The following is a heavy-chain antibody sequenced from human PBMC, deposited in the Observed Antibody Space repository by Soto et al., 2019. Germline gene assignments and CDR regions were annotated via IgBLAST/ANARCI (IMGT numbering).Heavy chain of an antibody. V-gene: IGHV3-30*18. CDR3: AKSDGDYADAFDI. CDR2: ISYDGSNK. D-gene: IGHD4-17*01. Sequence: PGGSLILSCAASGCTFSSYGMQGVRQAPGKGLEWVAVISYDGSNKYYADSVKGRFTISRDNSKNTLYLQMNSLRAEDTAVYYCAKSDGDYADAFDIWGQGTMVTVSS. J-gene: IGHJ3*02. CDR1: GCTFSSYG.